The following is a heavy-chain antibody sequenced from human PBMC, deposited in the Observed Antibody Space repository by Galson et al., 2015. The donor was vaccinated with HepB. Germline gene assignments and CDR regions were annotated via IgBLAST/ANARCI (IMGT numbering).Heavy chain of an antibody. J-gene: IGHJ4*02. V-gene: IGHV5-51*01. CDR2: IYPGDSDT. CDR1: GYTFSNHW. D-gene: IGHD3-10*01. CDR3: AKIDYIVQGVPREFYY. Sequence: QSGAEVKKTGESLKISCPGLGYTFSNHWIAWVRQKPGEGLEWMGIIYPGDSDTRYRPSFQGQVTISADRSLNMDYLQWSSLKASDTAMYYCAKIDYIVQGVPREFYYWGQGTLVTVSS.